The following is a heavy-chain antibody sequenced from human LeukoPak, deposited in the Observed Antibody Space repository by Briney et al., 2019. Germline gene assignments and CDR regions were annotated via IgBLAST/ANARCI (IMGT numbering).Heavy chain of an antibody. CDR3: ARAFGQPDYYYYYMDV. D-gene: IGHD3-10*01. CDR1: GGSFSGYY. J-gene: IGHJ6*03. V-gene: IGHV4-34*01. Sequence: SETLSLTCAVYGGSFSGYYWSWIRQPPGKGLEWIGEINHNGSTNYNPSLKSRVTISVDTSKNQFSLKLSSVTAADTAVYYCARAFGQPDYYYYYMDVWGKGTTVTVSS. CDR2: INHNGST.